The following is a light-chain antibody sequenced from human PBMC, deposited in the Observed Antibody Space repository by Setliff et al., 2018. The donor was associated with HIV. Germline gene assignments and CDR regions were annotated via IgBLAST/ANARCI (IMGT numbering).Light chain of an antibody. J-gene: IGLJ2*01. CDR2: DVT. V-gene: IGLV2-11*01. Sequence: SVLAQPRSVSGSPGQSVTISCTTTSTDVGGYDSVSWYQQLPGKAPKLMIYDVTKRPSGVPDRFSGSKSGNTASLTISGLQAEDEADYYCCSYAGSYTLLFGGGTK. CDR1: STDVGGYDS. CDR3: CSYAGSYTLL.